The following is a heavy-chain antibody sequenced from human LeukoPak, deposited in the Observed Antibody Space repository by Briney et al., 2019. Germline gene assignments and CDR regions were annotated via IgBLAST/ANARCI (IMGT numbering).Heavy chain of an antibody. J-gene: IGHJ6*02. D-gene: IGHD1-26*01. CDR1: GYTFTGYY. Sequence: ASVKVSCKASGYTFTGYYMHWVRQAPGQGLEWMGSINPNSGGTNYAQKFQGWVTMTRDTSISTAYMELSRLRSDDTAVYYCARGRGQLYYSLPDPAHGMDVWGQGTTVTVSS. V-gene: IGHV1-2*04. CDR2: INPNSGGT. CDR3: ARGRGQLYYSLPDPAHGMDV.